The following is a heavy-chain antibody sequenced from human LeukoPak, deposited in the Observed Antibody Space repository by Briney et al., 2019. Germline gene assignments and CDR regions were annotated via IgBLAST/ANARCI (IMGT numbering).Heavy chain of an antibody. Sequence: PGGSLRLSCAASGFTFSSYGMHWVRQAPGKGLEWVAVIWYDGSNKNYADSVKGRFTISRDNSKNTLYLQMNSLRAEDTAVYYCARRKPYYYYMDVWGKGTTSAASS. V-gene: IGHV3-33*01. CDR3: ARRKPYYYYMDV. J-gene: IGHJ6*03. CDR2: IWYDGSNK. CDR1: GFTFSSYG.